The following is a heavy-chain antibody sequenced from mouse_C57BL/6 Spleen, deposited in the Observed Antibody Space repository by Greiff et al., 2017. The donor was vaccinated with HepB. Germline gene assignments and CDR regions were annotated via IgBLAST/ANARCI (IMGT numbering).Heavy chain of an antibody. CDR1: GFTFSSYA. Sequence: EVKLVESGGGLVKPGGSLKLSCAASGFTFSSYAMSWVRQTPEKRLEWVATISDGGSYTYYPDNVKGRFTISRDNAKNNLYLQMSHLKSEDTAMYYCARDINYDYFDYWGQGTTLTVSS. J-gene: IGHJ2*01. D-gene: IGHD2-4*01. V-gene: IGHV5-4*01. CDR3: ARDINYDYFDY. CDR2: ISDGGSYT.